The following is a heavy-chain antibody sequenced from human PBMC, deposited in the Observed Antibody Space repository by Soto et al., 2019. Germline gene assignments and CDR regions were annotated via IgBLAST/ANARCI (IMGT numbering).Heavy chain of an antibody. D-gene: IGHD3-16*01. Sequence: SLRLSCAASGFTFSSYGMHWVRQAPGKGLEWVAVISYDGSNKYYADSVKGRFTISRDNSKNTLYLQMNSLRAEDTAVYYCAKDIFSSFGFWFDPWGQGTLVTVSS. J-gene: IGHJ5*02. V-gene: IGHV3-30*18. CDR1: GFTFSSYG. CDR2: ISYDGSNK. CDR3: AKDIFSSFGFWFDP.